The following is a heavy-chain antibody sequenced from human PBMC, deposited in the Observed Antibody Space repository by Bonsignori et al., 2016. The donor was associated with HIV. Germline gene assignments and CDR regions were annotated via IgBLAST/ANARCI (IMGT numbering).Heavy chain of an antibody. J-gene: IGHJ6*03. Sequence: EVQLEESGGGLVQPGGSLRLSCAASGFNFRNHLMHWVRQGPGKGLVWVSRIDTDGFDTYAGSVKGRFTISRDNAKNMLYLQMNSLRVDDTAIYYCARTGTMVDYYYYMDVWGQGP. D-gene: IGHD1-7*01. CDR1: GFNFRNHL. CDR3: ARTGTMVDYYYYMDV. V-gene: IGHV3-74*01. CDR2: IDTDGFDT.